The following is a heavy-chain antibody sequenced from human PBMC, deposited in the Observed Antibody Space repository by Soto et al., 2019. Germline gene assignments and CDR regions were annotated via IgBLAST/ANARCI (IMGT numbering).Heavy chain of an antibody. CDR3: AKRSSSSTLDY. CDR2: ISGSDDST. V-gene: IGHV3-23*01. CDR1: GFTFSSYA. Sequence: EVQLLESGGGLVQPGESLRLSCAACGFTFSSYAMSWVRQAPGKGLEWVSVISGSDDSTYYADSVKGRFTISRDNAKNTLYLQMNSLRAEDTAVYYCAKRSSSSTLDYWGQGTLVTVSS. D-gene: IGHD6-6*01. J-gene: IGHJ4*02.